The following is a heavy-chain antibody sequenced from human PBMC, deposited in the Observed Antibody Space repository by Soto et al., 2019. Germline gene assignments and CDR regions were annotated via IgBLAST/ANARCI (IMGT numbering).Heavy chain of an antibody. CDR3: AKKDGTDGYYDAFDI. CDR1: GFTFSNYA. CDR2: ISGSGAST. V-gene: IGHV3-23*01. D-gene: IGHD3-22*01. J-gene: IGHJ3*02. Sequence: QTGGSLRLSCAVSGFTFSNYAMSWVRQAPGKGLDWVSAISGSGASTYNADSVKGRFTISRDNSKNTLYLQMNSLRAEDTALYYCAKKDGTDGYYDAFDIWGQGTMVTVSS.